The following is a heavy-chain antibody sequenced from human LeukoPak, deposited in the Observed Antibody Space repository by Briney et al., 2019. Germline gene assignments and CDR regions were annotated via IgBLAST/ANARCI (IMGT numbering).Heavy chain of an antibody. CDR1: GYTFTGYY. D-gene: IGHD1-26*01. CDR3: ARAQTKIVGATSFDY. Sequence: ASVKVSCKASGYTFTGYYMHWVRQVPGQGLEWMGWINPNSGGTNYAQKFQGRVTMTRDTSISTAYMELSRLRSDDTAVYYCARAQTKIVGATSFDYWGQGTLVTVSS. J-gene: IGHJ4*02. V-gene: IGHV1-2*02. CDR2: INPNSGGT.